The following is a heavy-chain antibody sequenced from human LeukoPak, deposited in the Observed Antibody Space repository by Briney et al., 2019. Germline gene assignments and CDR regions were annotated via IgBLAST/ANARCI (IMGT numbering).Heavy chain of an antibody. D-gene: IGHD2-2*01. Sequence: ASVKVSCKASGYTFTSYATHWVRQAPGQRLEWMGWINAGNGNTKYSQKFQGRVTITRDTSASTAYMELSSLRSEDTAVYYCARVVVPAAMDYYYGMDVWGKGTTVTVSS. J-gene: IGHJ6*04. CDR1: GYTFTSYA. V-gene: IGHV1-3*01. CDR2: INAGNGNT. CDR3: ARVVVPAAMDYYYGMDV.